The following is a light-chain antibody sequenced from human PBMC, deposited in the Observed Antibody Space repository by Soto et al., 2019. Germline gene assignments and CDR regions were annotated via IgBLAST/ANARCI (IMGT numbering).Light chain of an antibody. CDR3: QQFGTSFPYT. J-gene: IGKJ2*01. V-gene: IGKV3-20*01. CDR2: DAS. CDR1: QSVSSSY. Sequence: EIVLTQSPGTLSLSPGERATLTCRASQSVSSSYFAWYQQKPGQAPRLLMYDASSRATGIPDRFSGSGSGTDFTLTISRLEPEDFAVYYCQQFGTSFPYTFGQGTKLDIK.